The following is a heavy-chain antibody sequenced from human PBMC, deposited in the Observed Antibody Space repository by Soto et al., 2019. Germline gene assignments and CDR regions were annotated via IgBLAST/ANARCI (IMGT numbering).Heavy chain of an antibody. CDR1: GDSVTSGSYY. CDR2: ISFSGRT. CDR3: ARDYPPISYYGMDV. J-gene: IGHJ6*02. Sequence: SETLSLTCTVSGDSVTSGSYYWTWIRQPPGEGLEWIGYISFSGRTNYNPSLKSRVTISVDTSKNQFSLKLSSVTAADTAVYYCARDYPPISYYGMDVWGQGTTVTVSS. V-gene: IGHV4-61*01. D-gene: IGHD2-2*02.